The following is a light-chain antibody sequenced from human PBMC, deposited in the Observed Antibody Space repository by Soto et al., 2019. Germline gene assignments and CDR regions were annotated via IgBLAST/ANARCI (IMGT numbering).Light chain of an antibody. J-gene: IGKJ4*01. CDR2: AAS. CDR1: PASSGY. Sequence: DIRMAQARSWLSAFVGGAVTITCQTGPASSGYLNWYQQKPGKAPTLLISAASTLQSGVPSRFSGSGKGTHFTLSISDLRPEDFATYYCQQTYAAPLTFGGGTKVDIK. V-gene: IGKV1-39*01. CDR3: QQTYAAPLT.